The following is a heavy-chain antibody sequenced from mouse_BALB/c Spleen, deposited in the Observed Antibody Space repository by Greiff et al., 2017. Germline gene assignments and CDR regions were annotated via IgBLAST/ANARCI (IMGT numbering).Heavy chain of an antibody. CDR1: GFSLTSYG. Sequence: VHLVESGPGLVAPSQSLSITCTVSGFSLTSYGVHWVRQPPGKGLEWLGVIWAGGSTNYNSALMSRLSISKDNSKSQVFLKMNSLQTDDTAMYYCARETGNYGDYAMDYWGQGTSVTVSS. V-gene: IGHV2-9*02. CDR3: ARETGNYGDYAMDY. CDR2: IWAGGST. J-gene: IGHJ4*01. D-gene: IGHD2-1*01.